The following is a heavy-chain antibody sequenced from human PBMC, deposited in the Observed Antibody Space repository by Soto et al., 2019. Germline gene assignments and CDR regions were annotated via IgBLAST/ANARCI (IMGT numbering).Heavy chain of an antibody. CDR3: ARDNEMATITGWFDP. J-gene: IGHJ5*02. Sequence: GGSLRLSCAASGFTFSSYSMNWVRQAPGKGLEWVSSISSSSSYIYYADSVKGRFTISRDNAKNSLYLQMNSLRAEDTAVYYCARDNEMATITGWFDPWGQGTLVTVSS. D-gene: IGHD5-12*01. CDR1: GFTFSSYS. CDR2: ISSSSSYI. V-gene: IGHV3-21*01.